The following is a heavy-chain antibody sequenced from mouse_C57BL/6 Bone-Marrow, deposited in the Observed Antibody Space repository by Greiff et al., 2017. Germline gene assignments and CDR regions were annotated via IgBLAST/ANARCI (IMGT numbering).Heavy chain of an antibody. V-gene: IGHV1-85*01. CDR2: IYPRDGST. D-gene: IGHD1-1*01. J-gene: IGHJ2*01. Sequence: VHLVESGPELVKPGASVKLSCKASGYTFTSYDINWVKQRPGQGLEWIGWIYPRDGSTKYNEKFKGKATLTVDTSSSTAYMELHSLTSEDSAVYFCARSAYYYGSSYWDYWGQGTTLTVSS. CDR1: GYTFTSYD. CDR3: ARSAYYYGSSYWDY.